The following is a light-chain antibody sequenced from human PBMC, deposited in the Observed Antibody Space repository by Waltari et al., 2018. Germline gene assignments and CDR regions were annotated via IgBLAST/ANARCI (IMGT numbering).Light chain of an antibody. CDR3: QQYGRSPPYT. Sequence: VLLTQSPGTLSLSPGEGATISCRASQSVDSNYLAWYQQKPGQPPRLLIYGASNRATGIPDRFSGSGSGTDFTLTIGRLEPEDVAVYYCQQYGRSPPYTFGQGTKLEIK. J-gene: IGKJ2*01. V-gene: IGKV3-20*01. CDR2: GAS. CDR1: QSVDSNY.